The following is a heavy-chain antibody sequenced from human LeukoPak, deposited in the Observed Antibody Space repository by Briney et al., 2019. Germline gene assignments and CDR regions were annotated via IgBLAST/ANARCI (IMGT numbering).Heavy chain of an antibody. CDR1: GFTFDDYA. Sequence: TGGSLRLSCAASGFTFDDYAMPWVRQAPGKGLEWVSGISWNSGSIGYADSVKGRFTISTDNAKNSLYLQMNSLRAEDTALYYCAKDMSLDYWGQGTLVTVSS. V-gene: IGHV3-9*01. CDR2: ISWNSGSI. CDR3: AKDMSLDY. J-gene: IGHJ4*02.